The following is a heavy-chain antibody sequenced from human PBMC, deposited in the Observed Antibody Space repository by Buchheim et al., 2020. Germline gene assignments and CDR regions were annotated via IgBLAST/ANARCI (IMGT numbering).Heavy chain of an antibody. Sequence: QVQLVESGGGVVQPGRSLRLSCAASGFTFSTNSMHWVRQAPGKGLEWVAAISSAGRVQHYADSVKGRFTISRDISTNTLSLQMNSLRAEDTAMYYCAKGRWDSSGWYFDYWGQGTL. D-gene: IGHD6-19*01. CDR3: AKGRWDSSGWYFDY. CDR2: ISSAGRVQ. CDR1: GFTFSTNS. J-gene: IGHJ4*02. V-gene: IGHV3-30*18.